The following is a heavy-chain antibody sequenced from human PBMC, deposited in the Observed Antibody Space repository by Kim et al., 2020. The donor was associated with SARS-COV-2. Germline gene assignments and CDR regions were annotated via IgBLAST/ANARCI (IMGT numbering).Heavy chain of an antibody. CDR2: ISYDGSNK. V-gene: IGHV3-30*18. J-gene: IGHJ4*02. Sequence: GGSLRLSSAASGFTFSSYGMHWVRQAPGKGLEWVAVISYDGSNKYYADSVKGRFTISRDNSKNTLYLQMNSLRAEDTAVYYCAKDGWTANYYDYVWGSYRPRHFDYWGQGTLVTVSS. D-gene: IGHD3-16*02. CDR1: GFTFSSYG. CDR3: AKDGWTANYYDYVWGSYRPRHFDY.